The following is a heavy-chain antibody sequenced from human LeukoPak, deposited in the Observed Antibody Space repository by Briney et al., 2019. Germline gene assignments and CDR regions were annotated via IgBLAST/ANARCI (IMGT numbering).Heavy chain of an antibody. CDR3: ARDGDGYARKLDY. V-gene: IGHV3-30-3*01. D-gene: IGHD5-24*01. CDR1: GFTFSSYA. J-gene: IGHJ4*02. Sequence: PGGSLRLSCAASGFTFSSYAMHWVRQAPGKGLEWVAVISYDGSNKYYADSVKGRFTISRDNSKNTLYLQMNSLRAEDTAVYYCARDGDGYARKLDYRGQGTLVTVSS. CDR2: ISYDGSNK.